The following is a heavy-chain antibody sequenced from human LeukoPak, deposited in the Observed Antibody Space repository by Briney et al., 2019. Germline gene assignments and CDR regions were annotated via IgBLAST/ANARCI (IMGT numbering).Heavy chain of an antibody. Sequence: PSETLSLTCTVSGGSISSYYWSWIRQPPGKGLEWIGYIYYSGSTNYNPSLKSRVTISVDTSKNQFSLKLSSVTAADTAVYYCASWGDYGGSFDCWGQGTLVTVSS. CDR3: ASWGDYGGSFDC. J-gene: IGHJ4*02. D-gene: IGHD4-23*01. CDR2: IYYSGST. CDR1: GGSISSYY. V-gene: IGHV4-59*08.